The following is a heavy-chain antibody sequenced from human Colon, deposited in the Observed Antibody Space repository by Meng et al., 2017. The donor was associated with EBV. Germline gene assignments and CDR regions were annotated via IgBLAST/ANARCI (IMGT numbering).Heavy chain of an antibody. CDR3: ARGPGGSYYLYYFDY. J-gene: IGHJ4*02. Sequence: QGQLKHCGAGLLKPSETLSLTCAVYGGSFSGYYWSWIRQPPEKGLEWIGEINHSGSTNYNPSLKSRVTISVDTSKKQFSLKLSSVTAADTAVYYCARGPGGSYYLYYFDYWGQGTLVTVSS. CDR2: INHSGST. D-gene: IGHD1-26*01. CDR1: GGSFSGYY. V-gene: IGHV4-34*01.